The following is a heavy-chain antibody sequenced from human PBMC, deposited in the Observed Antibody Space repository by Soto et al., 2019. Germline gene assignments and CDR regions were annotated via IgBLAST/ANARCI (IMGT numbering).Heavy chain of an antibody. D-gene: IGHD5-12*01. CDR1: GGTFSSYA. V-gene: IGHV1-69*13. CDR3: ARDWDRGEWGDGYNWAFDI. CDR2: IIPIFGTA. J-gene: IGHJ3*02. Sequence: GASVKVSCKASGGTFSSYAISWVRQAPGQGLEWMGGIIPIFGTANYAQKFQGRVTITADESTSTAYMELSSLRSEDTAVYYCARDWDRGEWGDGYNWAFDIWGQGTMVTVSS.